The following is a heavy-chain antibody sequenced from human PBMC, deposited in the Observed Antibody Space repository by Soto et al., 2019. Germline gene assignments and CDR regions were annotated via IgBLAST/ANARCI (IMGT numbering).Heavy chain of an antibody. CDR3: ARRGFMGATTIDY. J-gene: IGHJ4*02. CDR1: GGSISSSNSY. D-gene: IGHD1-26*01. Sequence: QLQLQESGPGLVKPSETLSLTCTVSGGSISSSNSYWGWIRPPPGKGLEWIGSIYYSGSTYYNPSLKSRVSISVDTSKNQFSLKLSSVTAADTAVYYCARRGFMGATTIDYWGQGTLVTVSS. V-gene: IGHV4-39*01. CDR2: IYYSGST.